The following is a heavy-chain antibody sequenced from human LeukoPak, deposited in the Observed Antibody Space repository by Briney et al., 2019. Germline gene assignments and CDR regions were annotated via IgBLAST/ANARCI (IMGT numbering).Heavy chain of an antibody. V-gene: IGHV1-3*01. CDR1: GYTFTSYG. CDR3: ARVPRIAVAGASFDY. D-gene: IGHD6-19*01. Sequence: ASVKVSCKASGYTFTSYGISWVRQAPGQGLEWMGWINAGNGNTKYSQKFQGRVTITRDTSASTAYMELSSLRSEDTAVYYCARVPRIAVAGASFDYWGQGTLVTVSS. J-gene: IGHJ4*02. CDR2: INAGNGNT.